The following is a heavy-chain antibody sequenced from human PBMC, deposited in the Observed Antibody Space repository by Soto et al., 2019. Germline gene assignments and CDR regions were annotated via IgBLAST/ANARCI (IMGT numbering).Heavy chain of an antibody. D-gene: IGHD4-17*01. V-gene: IGHV1-8*01. CDR2: MNPNSGNT. J-gene: IGHJ3*02. CDR1: GCTFTSYD. Sequence: ASVEVSCKASGCTFTSYDIKWVRQATGQGLEWMGWMNPNSGNTGYVQKFQGRVTMTRNTSISTAYMELSSLRSEDTAVYYCARNGKGDYRLGIWGQGTMVTVSS. CDR3: ARNGKGDYRLGI.